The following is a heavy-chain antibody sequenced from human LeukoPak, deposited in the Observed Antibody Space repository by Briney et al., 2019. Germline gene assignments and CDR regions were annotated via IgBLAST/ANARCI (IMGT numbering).Heavy chain of an antibody. Sequence: SETLSLTCGVSGYSISRGYYWGWIRQPPGNGLEWIGNIYHTGSTYYNPSLKSRVTISADTSKNQFSLNLSSVTAADTAVYYCARGPPYMTAWSRVDYWGQGTLVTVSS. CDR2: IYHTGST. V-gene: IGHV4-38-2*01. D-gene: IGHD1-1*01. CDR3: ARGPPYMTAWSRVDY. CDR1: GYSISRGYY. J-gene: IGHJ4*02.